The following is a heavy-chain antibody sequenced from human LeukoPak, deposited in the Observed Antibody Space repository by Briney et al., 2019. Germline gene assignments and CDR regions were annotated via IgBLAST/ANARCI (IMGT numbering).Heavy chain of an antibody. CDR3: ARGGGYDMGGYYYYGMDV. V-gene: IGHV3-11*01. CDR1: GCTFSDYY. Sequence: GGSLRLSCAASGCTFSDYYMSSIRQVPGKRLEWVSYICSIGSTIYYADSVRGRFTISRDNAKNSLYLQMNSLRAEDTAVYYCARGGGYDMGGYYYYGMDVWGQGTTVTVSS. D-gene: IGHD5-12*01. J-gene: IGHJ6*02. CDR2: ICSIGSTI.